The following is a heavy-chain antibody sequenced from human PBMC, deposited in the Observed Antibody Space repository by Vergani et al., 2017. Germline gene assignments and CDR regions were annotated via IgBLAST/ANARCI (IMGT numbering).Heavy chain of an antibody. CDR2: ISSSSSYI. Sequence: EVQLVESGGGLVKPGGSLRLSCAASGFTFSSYSMNWVRQAPGKGLEWVSSISSSSSYIYYADSVKGRFTISRDNAKNSLYLQMNSLRAEETAVYYCARDGVGATNGYYYGMDVWGQGTTVTVSS. CDR3: ARDGVGATNGYYYGMDV. V-gene: IGHV3-21*01. CDR1: GFTFSSYS. D-gene: IGHD1-26*01. J-gene: IGHJ6*02.